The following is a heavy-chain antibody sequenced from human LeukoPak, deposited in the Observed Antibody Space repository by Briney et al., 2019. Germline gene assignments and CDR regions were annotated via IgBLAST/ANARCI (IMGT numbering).Heavy chain of an antibody. D-gene: IGHD3-16*01. CDR3: ARLKLGAYFDL. CDR2: VYNSGDT. CDR1: CGSTSSDY. J-gene: IGHJ2*01. V-gene: IGHV4-59*08. Sequence: ETLSLTCAVSCGSTSSDYWSWLRQSPGKGLEWAGYVYNSGDTGKNPSLKSRVTILLDTSKNQCSLKLTSVSAADTAVYYCARLKLGAYFDLWGRGTLVTVSS.